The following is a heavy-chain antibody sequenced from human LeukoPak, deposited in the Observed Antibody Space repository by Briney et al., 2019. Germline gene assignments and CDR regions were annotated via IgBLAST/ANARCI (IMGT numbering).Heavy chain of an antibody. V-gene: IGHV4-59*11. CDR1: GGSISSHY. Sequence: PSETLSLTCTVSGGSISSHYWSWVRPPPEKGLGWIGYIYYSGSTNYNPSLKIRVTISVDTSKTQFSLKLSSVTAADTAVYYCASIAARSRSGAFDIWGQGTMVTVSS. CDR2: IYYSGST. J-gene: IGHJ3*02. CDR3: ASIAARSRSGAFDI. D-gene: IGHD6-6*01.